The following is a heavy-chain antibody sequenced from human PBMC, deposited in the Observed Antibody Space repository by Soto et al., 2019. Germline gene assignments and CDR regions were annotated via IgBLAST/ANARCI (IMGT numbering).Heavy chain of an antibody. CDR1: GFTFSSYA. CDR3: ANDGHSAVLWFGESIYYGMDV. J-gene: IGHJ6*02. CDR2: ISGSGGST. D-gene: IGHD3-10*01. Sequence: GGSLRLSCAASGFTFSSYAMSWVRQAPGKGLEWVSAISGSGGSTYYADSVKGRFTISRDNSKNTLYLQMNSLRAEDTAVYYCANDGHSAVLWFGESIYYGMDVWGQGTTVTVSS. V-gene: IGHV3-23*01.